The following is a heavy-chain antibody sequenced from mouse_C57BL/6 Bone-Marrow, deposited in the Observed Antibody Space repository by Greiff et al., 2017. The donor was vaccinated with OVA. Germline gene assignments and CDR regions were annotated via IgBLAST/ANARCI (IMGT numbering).Heavy chain of an antibody. J-gene: IGHJ3*01. V-gene: IGHV2-3*01. CDR3: AKPKSSFGGYYVWFAY. D-gene: IGHD2-3*01. Sequence: VKLVESGPGLVAPSQSLSITCTVSGFSLTSYGVSWVRQPPGKGLEWLGVIWGDGSTHYHSALISRLSLSKDNSKSQVFVKLNRLQTDDTATYYCAKPKSSFGGYYVWFAYWGQGTLVTVSA. CDR2: IWGDGST. CDR1: GFSLTSYG.